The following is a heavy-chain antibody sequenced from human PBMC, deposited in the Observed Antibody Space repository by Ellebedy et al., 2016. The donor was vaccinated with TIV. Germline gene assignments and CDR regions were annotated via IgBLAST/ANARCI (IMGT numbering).Heavy chain of an antibody. CDR3: ARARFSGYDYLEN. Sequence: GESLKISCAASGFTFSRFDMHWVRQAPGRGLEWVAFMRFDGSNKGYADSVRGRFAISRDNSKNMLYLQMSSLRVEDTAVYYCARARFSGYDYLENWGLGTLVTVSS. V-gene: IGHV3-30*02. J-gene: IGHJ4*02. CDR2: MRFDGSNK. D-gene: IGHD1-26*01. CDR1: GFTFSRFD.